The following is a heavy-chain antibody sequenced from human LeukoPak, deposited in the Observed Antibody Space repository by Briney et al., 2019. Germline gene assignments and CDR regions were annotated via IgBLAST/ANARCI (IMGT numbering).Heavy chain of an antibody. CDR2: ISSSGSTI. Sequence: PGGSLRLSCAASGFTFSDYYMSWIRQAPGKGLEWVSYISSSGSTIYYADSLKGRFTISRDNAKNSLYLQMNSLRADDTAVYYCARDCGGDCYSHYFDYWGQGTLVTVSS. CDR3: ARDCGGDCYSHYFDY. D-gene: IGHD2-21*02. J-gene: IGHJ4*02. CDR1: GFTFSDYY. V-gene: IGHV3-11*04.